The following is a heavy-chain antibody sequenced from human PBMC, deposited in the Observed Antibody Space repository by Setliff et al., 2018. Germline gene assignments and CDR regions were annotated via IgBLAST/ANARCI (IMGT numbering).Heavy chain of an antibody. V-gene: IGHV4-39*07. CDR1: GGSISSMSYY. Sequence: SETLSLTCTVSGGSISSMSYYWGWIRQPPGKGLEWIGSIYHSGSSYYNSSLRSRVTISVDTSKNHFSLGLSSVIAADTATYYCVRVRVVQGYYEFDSWGQGALVTVSS. CDR2: IYHSGSS. D-gene: IGHD3-16*01. J-gene: IGHJ4*02. CDR3: VRVRVVQGYYEFDS.